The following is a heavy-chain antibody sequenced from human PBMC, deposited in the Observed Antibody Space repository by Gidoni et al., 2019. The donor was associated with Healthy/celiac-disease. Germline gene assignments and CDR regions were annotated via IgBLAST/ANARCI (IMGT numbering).Heavy chain of an antibody. V-gene: IGHV4-4*02. CDR2: IYPSGIT. CDR1: GGSISSSNW. J-gene: IGHJ4*02. D-gene: IGHD6-6*01. Sequence: QVQLQESGPGLVKPSGTLSLTCAVSGGSISSSNWWSWVRQPPGNGLEWIGEIYPSGITNYNPSLKSRVTISVDKSKNQFSLKLSSVTAADTAVYYCARVPSQQLAYYFDYWGQGTLVTVSS. CDR3: ARVPSQQLAYYFDY.